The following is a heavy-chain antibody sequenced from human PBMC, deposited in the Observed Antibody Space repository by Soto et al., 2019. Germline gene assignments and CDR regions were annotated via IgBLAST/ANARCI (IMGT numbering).Heavy chain of an antibody. CDR1: GFTFGSYG. J-gene: IGHJ6*02. CDR2: IWYDGSNK. V-gene: IGHV3-33*01. Sequence: QLVESGGGVVQPGRSLRLSCGASGFTFGSYGMHWVRQAPGKGLEWVAVIWYDGSNKDYADSVKGRFTVSRDNSKNTLDLQMNSLRVEDTAVYYCARQHRALSYFGMYVWGLGTTVTVSS. CDR3: ARQHRALSYFGMYV.